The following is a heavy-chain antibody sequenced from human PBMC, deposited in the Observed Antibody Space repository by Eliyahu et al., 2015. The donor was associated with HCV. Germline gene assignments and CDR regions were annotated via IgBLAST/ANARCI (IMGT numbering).Heavy chain of an antibody. CDR1: GYTFTGYY. CDR2: INPNSGGT. CDR3: ARDLGEYYYDSSGSDY. Sequence: QVQLVQSGAEVKKPGASVKVSCKASGYTFTGYYMHWVRQAPGQGLEWMGWINPNSGGTNYAQKFQGRVTMTRDTSISTAYMELSRLRSDDTAVYYCARDLGEYYYDSSGSDYWGQGTLVTVSS. D-gene: IGHD3-22*01. V-gene: IGHV1-2*02. J-gene: IGHJ4*02.